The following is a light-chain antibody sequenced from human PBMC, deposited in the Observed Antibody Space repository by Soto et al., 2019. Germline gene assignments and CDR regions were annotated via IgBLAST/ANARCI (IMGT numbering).Light chain of an antibody. CDR3: QQYGSSPWT. CDR2: DVS. V-gene: IGKV3-20*01. Sequence: IVLTQSPATLSLSPGKSATLSCRASQNISNYLIWYQQKPGQAPRLLIYDVSNRATGIPDRFSGSGSGTDFTLTIIRLEPEDFAVYYCQQYGSSPWTFGQGTKVDI. J-gene: IGKJ1*01. CDR1: QNISNY.